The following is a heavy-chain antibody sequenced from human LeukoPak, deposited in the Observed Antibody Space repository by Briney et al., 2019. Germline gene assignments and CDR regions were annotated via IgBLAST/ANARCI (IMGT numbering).Heavy chain of an antibody. CDR1: GYIFSTYG. CDR3: ARDGSKYGILTGYCLFDY. V-gene: IGHV1-18*01. D-gene: IGHD3-9*01. J-gene: IGHJ4*02. Sequence: ASVKVSCKASGYIFSTYGITWVRQAPGQGLEWMAWISTYNGNTNYTQKLQGRVTMTTDTSTSTAYMELRSLRSDDTAVYYCARDGSKYGILTGYCLFDYWGQGTLVTVSS. CDR2: ISTYNGNT.